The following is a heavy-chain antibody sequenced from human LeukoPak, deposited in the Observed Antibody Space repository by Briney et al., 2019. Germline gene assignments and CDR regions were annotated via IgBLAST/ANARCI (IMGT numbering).Heavy chain of an antibody. CDR3: ATSGPTDNFDY. CDR1: GFTFSSYW. CDR2: IKQDGSEK. D-gene: IGHD3-10*01. V-gene: IGHV3-7*03. J-gene: IGHJ4*02. Sequence: GGSLRLSCAASGFTFSSYWMSWVRQAPGKGLEWVANIKQDGSEKYYVDSVKGRFTISRDNAKNSLYLQMNSLRAEDTAVYYCATSGPTDNFDYWGQGTLVTVSS.